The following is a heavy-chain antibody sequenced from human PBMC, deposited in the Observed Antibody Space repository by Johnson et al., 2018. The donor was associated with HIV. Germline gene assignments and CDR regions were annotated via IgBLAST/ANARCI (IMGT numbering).Heavy chain of an antibody. CDR1: GFTFSDYY. CDR3: ARALKRIAAADDAFDI. CDR2: ISSTGSTI. Sequence: QVQLVESGGGLGKPGGSLRLSCAGSGFTFSDYYMNWLRQAPGKGLEWVSYISSTGSTIYYADSVKGRFTISRDNAKRSLYLQMNSLRAEDTAVYYCARALKRIAAADDAFDIWGQGTMVTVSS. D-gene: IGHD6-13*01. V-gene: IGHV3-11*04. J-gene: IGHJ3*02.